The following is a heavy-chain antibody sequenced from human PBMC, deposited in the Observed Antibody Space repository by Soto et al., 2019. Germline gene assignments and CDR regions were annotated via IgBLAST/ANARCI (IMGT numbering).Heavy chain of an antibody. J-gene: IGHJ4*02. CDR2: ISGSGGST. CDR3: AKEAVVVPAAIEPYYFDY. D-gene: IGHD2-2*01. CDR1: GFTFSSYA. Sequence: GGSLRLSCAASGFTFSSYAMSWVRQAPGKGLEWVSAISGSGGSTYYADSVKGRFTISRDNSKNTLYLQMNSLRAEDTAVYYCAKEAVVVPAAIEPYYFDYWGQGTLVTVSS. V-gene: IGHV3-23*01.